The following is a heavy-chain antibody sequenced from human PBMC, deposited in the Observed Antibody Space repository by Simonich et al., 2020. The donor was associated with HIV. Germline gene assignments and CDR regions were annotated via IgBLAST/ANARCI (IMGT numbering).Heavy chain of an antibody. D-gene: IGHD2-2*01. CDR1: GGSFGGYY. Sequence: QVQLQQWGAGLLKPSETLSLTCAVYGGSFGGYYWRWIRQPPGKGLEWIGEINHSGSTNYNPSLKSRVTISVDTSKNQFSLKLSSVTAADTAVYYCARGFYQRLYYFDYWGQGTLVTVSS. V-gene: IGHV4-34*01. CDR3: ARGFYQRLYYFDY. J-gene: IGHJ4*02. CDR2: INHSGST.